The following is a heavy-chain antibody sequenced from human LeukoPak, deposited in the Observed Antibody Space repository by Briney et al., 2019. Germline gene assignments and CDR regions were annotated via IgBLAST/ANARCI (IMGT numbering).Heavy chain of an antibody. CDR2: ISGTGGRT. CDR1: GFIFSSYA. D-gene: IGHD2-8*01. Sequence: PGGSLRLSCAASGFIFSSYAMSWVRQAPGKGLEWVLGISGTGGRTYYADSVKGRFTISRDNSKKSLYLQMNSLRAEDTAVYYCARDNGNKYYFDYWGQGTLVTVSS. V-gene: IGHV3-23*01. CDR3: ARDNGNKYYFDY. J-gene: IGHJ4*02.